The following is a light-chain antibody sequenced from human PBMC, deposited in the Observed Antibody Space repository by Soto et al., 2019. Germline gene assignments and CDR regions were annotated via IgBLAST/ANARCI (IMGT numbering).Light chain of an antibody. Sequence: DIHMTQSPSTMSASVGDRVTITCRASQSVSRWLAWYQQKPGKAPKLLIYDASSLENGVPSRFSGSGSGTEFTLTISSLQSEDFAVYYCHQYNMWPPLIFGGRTKVDI. V-gene: IGKV1-5*01. J-gene: IGKJ4*01. CDR2: DAS. CDR1: QSVSRW. CDR3: HQYNMWPPLI.